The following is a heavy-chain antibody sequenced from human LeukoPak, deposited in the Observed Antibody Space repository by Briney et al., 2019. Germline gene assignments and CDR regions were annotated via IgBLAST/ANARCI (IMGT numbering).Heavy chain of an antibody. CDR2: IRQDGSEE. CDR3: ARDRGWELQLWSWYYFDY. CDR1: GFTFSRYW. J-gene: IGHJ4*02. Sequence: PGGSQRLSCAASGFTFSRYWMNWVRQAPGKGLEWVANIRQDGSEEYYVDSVKGRFTISRDNAKNSLYLQMNSLRAEDTAVCYCARDRGWELQLWSWYYFDYWGQGTLVTVSS. V-gene: IGHV3-7*01. D-gene: IGHD5-18*01.